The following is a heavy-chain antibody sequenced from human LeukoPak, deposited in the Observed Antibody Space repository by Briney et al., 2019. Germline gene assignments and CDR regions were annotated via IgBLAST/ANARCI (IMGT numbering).Heavy chain of an antibody. D-gene: IGHD1-14*01. CDR3: AKEGAGNRLTDAFDI. Sequence: SGGSLRLSCAASGFTFRSYAMSWVRQAPAKGLEWVSAISGSGGSTYYADSVKGRFTISRDNSKNTLYLQMNSLRAEDTAVYYCAKEGAGNRLTDAFDIWGQGTMDTVSS. CDR1: GFTFRSYA. V-gene: IGHV3-23*01. CDR2: ISGSGGST. J-gene: IGHJ3*02.